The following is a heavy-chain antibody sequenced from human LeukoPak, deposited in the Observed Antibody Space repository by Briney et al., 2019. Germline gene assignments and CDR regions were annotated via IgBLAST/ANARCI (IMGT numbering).Heavy chain of an antibody. V-gene: IGHV3-21*01. J-gene: IGHJ4*02. CDR1: GFTFNTYS. Sequence: GGSLRLSCAASGFTFNTYSMDWVRQAPGKGLEWVSSISSTSSYIYYADSVKGRFTISRDNAKSSLYLQMNSLRAEDTAVYYCARDAGITGTTDLDYWGQGTLVTVSS. CDR3: ARDAGITGTTDLDY. CDR2: ISSTSSYI. D-gene: IGHD1-7*01.